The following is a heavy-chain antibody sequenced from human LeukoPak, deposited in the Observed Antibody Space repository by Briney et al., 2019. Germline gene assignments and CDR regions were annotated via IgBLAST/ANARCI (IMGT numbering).Heavy chain of an antibody. CDR2: ISGSGGIT. CDR3: AKFCGDCTHVLCYCFDY. Sequence: GGSLRLSCAASGFTFSSYAMNWVRQAPGKGLEWVSAISGSGGITYYADSVKGRFTISRDNSKNTLYLQMNSLRGEDTAVYLCAKFCGDCTHVLCYCFDYWGKGTLVTVSS. D-gene: IGHD2-8*01. CDR1: GFTFSSYA. V-gene: IGHV3-23*01. J-gene: IGHJ4*02.